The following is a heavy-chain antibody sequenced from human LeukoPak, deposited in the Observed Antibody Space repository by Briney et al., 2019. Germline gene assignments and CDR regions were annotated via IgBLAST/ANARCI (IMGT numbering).Heavy chain of an antibody. CDR1: GFTFSSYS. V-gene: IGHV3-21*06. Sequence: GGSLRLSCAASGFTFSSYSMNWVRQAPGKGLEWVSSISSSSSYIYYADSVKGRFTISRDNANNSLYLKMNSLRAEDTAVYYCARFGGGYGMDVWGQGTTVTVSS. CDR3: ARFGGGYGMDV. CDR2: ISSSSSYI. D-gene: IGHD2-15*01. J-gene: IGHJ6*02.